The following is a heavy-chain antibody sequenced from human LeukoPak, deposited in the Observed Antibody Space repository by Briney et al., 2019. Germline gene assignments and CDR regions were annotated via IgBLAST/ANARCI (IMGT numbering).Heavy chain of an antibody. D-gene: IGHD4-17*01. V-gene: IGHV3-23*01. J-gene: IGHJ5*02. CDR3: AKGQFTVTTPFSP. CDR2: ISGTGTST. CDR1: GFTFSNYA. Sequence: PGGSLRLSCAASGFTFSNYAMSWVRQAPGKGLEWVSAISGTGTSTYYADSVKGRFIISRDNSKNTLYLQVNSLRAEDTAVYHCAKGQFTVTTPFSPWGQGTLVTVSS.